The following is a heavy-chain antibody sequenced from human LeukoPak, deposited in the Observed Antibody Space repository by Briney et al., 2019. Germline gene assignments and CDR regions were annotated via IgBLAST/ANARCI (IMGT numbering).Heavy chain of an antibody. J-gene: IGHJ4*02. D-gene: IGHD6-13*01. Sequence: GGSLRLSCAASGFTFNNYAMSWVRQAPGKGLEWVSGISGSGDNTYYADFLNGRFTISRDNSKNTVYLQMNSLRGEDTAVYYCAKGLGSMAAPEYYFDYWGQGTLVTVSS. CDR2: ISGSGDNT. V-gene: IGHV3-23*01. CDR3: AKGLGSMAAPEYYFDY. CDR1: GFTFNNYA.